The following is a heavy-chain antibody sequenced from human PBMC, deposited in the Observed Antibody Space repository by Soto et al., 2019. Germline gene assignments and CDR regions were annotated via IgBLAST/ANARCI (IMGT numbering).Heavy chain of an antibody. D-gene: IGHD2-21*02. CDR2: INPNSGGT. CDR3: AREVVTETTLGYFDF. V-gene: IGHV1-2*02. CDR1: GYTFTAYY. Sequence: QVQLVQSGAEVKKPGASVKVSCKASGYTFTAYYMHWLRQAPGQGLEWMGWINPNSGGTNYAQRFQGRVTVTNDTSISTTYMDLRSLRSDDTAVYYCAREVVTETTLGYFDFWGQGTLVTVSS. J-gene: IGHJ4*02.